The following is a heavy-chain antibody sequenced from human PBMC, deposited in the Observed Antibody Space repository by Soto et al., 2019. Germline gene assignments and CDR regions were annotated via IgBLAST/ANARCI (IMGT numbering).Heavy chain of an antibody. V-gene: IGHV3-33*06. D-gene: IGHD1-7*01. CDR2: MWYHGRGI. Sequence: GGSLRLSCAASGFSLSDYVMHWVRQAPGKGLAWVAVMWYHGRGICYGDSVKGRFTISRDNSKNTLFLQMNSLRADDTAVYYSAKDQGGNSGNFTFAYWGQGVLVTVSS. J-gene: IGHJ4*02. CDR1: GFSLSDYV. CDR3: AKDQGGNSGNFTFAY.